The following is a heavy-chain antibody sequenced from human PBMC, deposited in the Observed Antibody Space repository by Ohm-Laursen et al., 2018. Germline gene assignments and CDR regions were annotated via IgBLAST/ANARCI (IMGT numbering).Heavy chain of an antibody. Sequence: GSLRLSCAASGFTVSSNYMSWVRQAPGKGLEWVSSISSSSSYIYYADSVKGRFTISRDNAKNSLYLQMNSLRAEDTAVYYCASGLYSSSWYMEEDYWGQGTLVTVSS. V-gene: IGHV3-21*01. CDR1: GFTVSSNY. CDR3: ASGLYSSSWYMEEDY. J-gene: IGHJ4*02. CDR2: ISSSSSYI. D-gene: IGHD6-13*01.